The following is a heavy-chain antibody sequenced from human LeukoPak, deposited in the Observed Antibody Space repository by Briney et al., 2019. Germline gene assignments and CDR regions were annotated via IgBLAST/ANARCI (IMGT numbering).Heavy chain of an antibody. J-gene: IGHJ4*02. CDR1: GFTFSSYE. V-gene: IGHV3-48*03. CDR3: ARGSGFVFDY. Sequence: GGSLRLSCVASGFTFSSYEVNWVRQAPGKGLEWVSYISTSGDSMYYADSVKGRFTISRDNVKNSLFLQMNSLRAEDTAVYYCARGSGFVFDYWGQGTLVTVSA. CDR2: ISTSGDSM. D-gene: IGHD1-26*01.